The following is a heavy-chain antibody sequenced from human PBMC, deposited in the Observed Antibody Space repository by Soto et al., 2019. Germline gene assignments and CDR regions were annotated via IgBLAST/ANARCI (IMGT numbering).Heavy chain of an antibody. CDR3: AKDRYSSSYNWFDP. CDR2: ISWNSGSI. D-gene: IGHD6-6*01. V-gene: IGHV3-9*01. CDR1: GFTLDDYA. J-gene: IGHJ5*02. Sequence: EVQLVESGGGLIQTGRSLRLSCAASGFTLDDYAKHWVRQAPGKGLEWVSGISWNSGSIGYADSVKGRFTISRDNAKNSLYLQMNSLRAEDTALYYCAKDRYSSSYNWFDPWGQGTLVTVSS.